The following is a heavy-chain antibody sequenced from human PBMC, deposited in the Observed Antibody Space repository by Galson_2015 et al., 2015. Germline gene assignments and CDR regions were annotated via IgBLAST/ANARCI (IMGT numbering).Heavy chain of an antibody. Sequence: ALVKPTQTLTLTCTFSGFSLSTSGVGVGWIRQPPGKALEWLALIYWNDDKRYSPSLKSRLTITKDTSKNQVVLTMTNMDPVDTATYYCAHRKWGYSSSWYAFDIWGQGTMVTVSS. J-gene: IGHJ3*02. D-gene: IGHD6-13*01. V-gene: IGHV2-5*01. CDR3: AHRKWGYSSSWYAFDI. CDR2: IYWNDDK. CDR1: GFSLSTSGVG.